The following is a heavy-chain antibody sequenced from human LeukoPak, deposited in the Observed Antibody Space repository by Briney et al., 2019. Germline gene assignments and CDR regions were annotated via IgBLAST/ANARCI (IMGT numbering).Heavy chain of an antibody. V-gene: IGHV4-59*12. Sequence: SETLSLTCTVSGGSISSYYWSWIRQPPGKGLEWIGYIYYSGSTNYNPSLKSRVTISVDTSKNQFSLKLSSVTAADTAVYYCAREESAMVTMVYYYYYMDVWGKGTTVTVSS. D-gene: IGHD5-18*01. J-gene: IGHJ6*03. CDR2: IYYSGST. CDR3: AREESAMVTMVYYYYYMDV. CDR1: GGSISSYY.